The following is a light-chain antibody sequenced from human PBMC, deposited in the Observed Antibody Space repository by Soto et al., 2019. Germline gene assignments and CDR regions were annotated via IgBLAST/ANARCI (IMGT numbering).Light chain of an antibody. V-gene: IGLV2-23*01. CDR3: CSFAGSSTSLV. J-gene: IGLJ3*02. Sequence: QAVVTQPASVSGSPGQSITISCAGASSDIGHYNLVSWFRQPPGKGPSLILYEGIKRPSGVSDRFSGSKSGNTTSLTISGLQAEDEGDYYCCSFAGSSTSLVLGGGTKLTVL. CDR2: EGI. CDR1: SSDIGHYNL.